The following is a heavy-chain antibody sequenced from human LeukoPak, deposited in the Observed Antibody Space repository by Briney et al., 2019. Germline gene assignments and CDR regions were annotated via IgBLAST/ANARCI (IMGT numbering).Heavy chain of an antibody. Sequence: PGGSLRLSCAASGFTFSSYAMSWVRQAPGKGLEWVSAISGSGGSTYYADSVKGRFTISRDNSKNTLYLQMKSLRAEDTAVYYCAKGKQWPGGYFDYWGQGTLVTVSS. CDR1: GFTFSSYA. D-gene: IGHD6-19*01. V-gene: IGHV3-23*01. J-gene: IGHJ4*02. CDR3: AKGKQWPGGYFDY. CDR2: ISGSGGST.